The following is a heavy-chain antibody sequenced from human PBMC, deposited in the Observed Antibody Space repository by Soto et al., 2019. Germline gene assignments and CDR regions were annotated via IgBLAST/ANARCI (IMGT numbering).Heavy chain of an antibody. Sequence: QVQLVQSGAEVKKPGSSVKVSCKASGGTFSSYAISWVRQAPGQGLEWMGGMIPIFGTANDAQKFQGRDKIPADEPTSQAYMELSSPRSEDTAVYYCARGGGSLRGPTDYWGQGTLVTVSS. V-gene: IGHV1-69*01. CDR2: MIPIFGTA. CDR1: GGTFSSYA. J-gene: IGHJ4*02. CDR3: ARGGGSLRGPTDY. D-gene: IGHD3-16*01.